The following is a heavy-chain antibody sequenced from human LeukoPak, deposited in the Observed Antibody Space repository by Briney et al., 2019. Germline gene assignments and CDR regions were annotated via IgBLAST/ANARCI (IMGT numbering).Heavy chain of an antibody. J-gene: IGHJ4*02. CDR1: GGTFSSYA. V-gene: IGHV1-69*13. D-gene: IGHD6-6*01. Sequence: SVKVSCKASGGTFSSYAISWVRQAPGQGLEWMGGVIPIFGTANYAQKFQGRVTITAGESTSTAYMELSSLRSEDTAVYYCARDQSNYFDYWGQGTLVTVSS. CDR2: VIPIFGTA. CDR3: ARDQSNYFDY.